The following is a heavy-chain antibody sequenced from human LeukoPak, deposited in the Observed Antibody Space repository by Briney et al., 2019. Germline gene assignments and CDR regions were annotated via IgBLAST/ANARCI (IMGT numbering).Heavy chain of an antibody. J-gene: IGHJ6*02. CDR2: IHYSGST. D-gene: IGHD3-16*02. CDR1: GGSISTYY. V-gene: IGHV4-59*12. Sequence: SETLSLTCTVSGGSISTYYWSWIRQPPGKGLEWIGYIHYSGSTNYNPSLKSRVTISLDTSKNQFSLRLTSVTAADTAVYYCARIYGLYQGAMDVWGPGITVTVSS. CDR3: ARIYGLYQGAMDV.